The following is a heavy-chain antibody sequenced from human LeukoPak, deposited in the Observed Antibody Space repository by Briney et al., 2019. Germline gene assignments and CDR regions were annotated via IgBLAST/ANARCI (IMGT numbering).Heavy chain of an antibody. V-gene: IGHV1-18*01. D-gene: IGHD3-3*01. CDR2: ISAYNGST. Sequence: ASVKVSCKASGYTFTSYGISWVRQAPGQGLEWMGWISAYNGSTNYAQKLQGRVTMTTDTSTSTAYMELRSLRSDDTAVYYCARDASIFGVVITPPDYWGQGTLVTVSS. CDR1: GYTFTSYG. CDR3: ARDASIFGVVITPPDY. J-gene: IGHJ4*02.